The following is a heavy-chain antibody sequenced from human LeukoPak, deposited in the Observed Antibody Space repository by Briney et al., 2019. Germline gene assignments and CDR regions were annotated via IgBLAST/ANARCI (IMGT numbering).Heavy chain of an antibody. D-gene: IGHD3-16*01. J-gene: IGHJ4*02. Sequence: PGGSLRLSCVASGFTFSSYAMSWVRQAPGKGLEWVSSISDSTGSTYYADSVKGRFTISRDNSKNTVYLQMNSLRAEDTAVYYCAKTRLGPDYWGRGSLVTVFS. V-gene: IGHV3-23*01. CDR2: ISDSTGST. CDR3: AKTRLGPDY. CDR1: GFTFSSYA.